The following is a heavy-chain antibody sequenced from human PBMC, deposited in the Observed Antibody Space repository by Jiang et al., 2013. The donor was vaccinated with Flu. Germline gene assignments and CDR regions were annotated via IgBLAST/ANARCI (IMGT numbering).Heavy chain of an antibody. V-gene: IGHV1-69*01. CDR1: GGTFSSYA. Sequence: VQLVESGAEVKKPGSSVKVSCKASGGTFSSYAISWVRQAPGQGLEWMGGIIPIFGTANYAQKFQGRVTITADESTSTAYMELSSLRSEDTAVYYCAGRLYDFWSDDYYGMDVWGQGTTVHRLL. CDR2: IIPIFGTA. J-gene: IGHJ6*02. D-gene: IGHD3-3*01. CDR3: AGRLYDFWSDDYYGMDV.